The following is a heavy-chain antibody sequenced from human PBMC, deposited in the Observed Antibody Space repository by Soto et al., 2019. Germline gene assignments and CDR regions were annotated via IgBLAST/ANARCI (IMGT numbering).Heavy chain of an antibody. CDR1: GFTLSRYS. J-gene: IGHJ4*02. V-gene: IGHV3-30-3*01. CDR2: ISYDGSNK. CDR3: AREIAAMFDY. D-gene: IGHD6-6*01. Sequence: PGGSLTVSCAASGFTLSRYSMHWVRQAPGKGLEWVAVISYDGSNKYYADSVKGRFTISRDNSKNTLYLQMNSLRAEDTAVYYCAREIAAMFDYWGQGTLVTVSS.